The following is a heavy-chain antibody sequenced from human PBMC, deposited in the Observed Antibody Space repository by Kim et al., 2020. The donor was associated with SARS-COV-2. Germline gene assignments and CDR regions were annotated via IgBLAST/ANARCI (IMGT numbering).Heavy chain of an antibody. V-gene: IGHV3-48*02. D-gene: IGHD3-3*01. CDR1: GFTFSSYS. CDR3: ARDPSPLHYDPFPPGWFDP. Sequence: GGSLRLSCAASGFTFSSYSMNWVRQAPGKGLEWVSYISSSSSTIYYADSVKGRFTISRDNAKNSLYLQMNSLRDEDTAVYYCARDPSPLHYDPFPPGWFDPWGQGTLVTVSS. J-gene: IGHJ5*02. CDR2: ISSSSSTI.